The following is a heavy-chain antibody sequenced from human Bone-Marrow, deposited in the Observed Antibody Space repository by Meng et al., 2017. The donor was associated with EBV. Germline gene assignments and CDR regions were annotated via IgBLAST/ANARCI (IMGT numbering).Heavy chain of an antibody. CDR2: MYYNGIT. Sequence: QVQLQDPGPGLVKPSQTLSLTCAVSGGSISTGYYYWTWIRQPPGKGLEWIGYMYYNGITYYNPSLKSRVTISGDSSKNQFSLKLTSVTAADTAVYFCARGSSFCSGGSCFENWGQGTLVTVSS. J-gene: IGHJ4*02. V-gene: IGHV4-30-4*01. D-gene: IGHD2-15*01. CDR1: GGSISTGYYY. CDR3: ARGSSFCSGGSCFEN.